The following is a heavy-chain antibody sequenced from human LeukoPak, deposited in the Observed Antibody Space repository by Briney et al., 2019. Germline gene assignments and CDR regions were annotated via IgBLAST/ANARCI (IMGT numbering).Heavy chain of an antibody. V-gene: IGHV5-51*01. J-gene: IGHJ4*02. CDR3: ARGVDFWSGSPYFDF. Sequence: GESLKISCKASGYSFNSYYIGWARQMPGKGLEWMGMIYPGDPETRYSPSFQGHVTISLDRSITTAYLRFNNLKASDTAMYYCARGVDFWSGSPYFDFWGQGTLVTVSS. D-gene: IGHD3-3*01. CDR2: IYPGDPET. CDR1: GYSFNSYY.